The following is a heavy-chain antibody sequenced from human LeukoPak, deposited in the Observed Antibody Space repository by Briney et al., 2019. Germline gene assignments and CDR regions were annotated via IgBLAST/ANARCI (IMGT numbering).Heavy chain of an antibody. Sequence: GSLRLSCAASGFTFSRFWMSWVRQAPGKGLEWVANIKQDGSEKYYVDSVKGRFTISRDNAKNSLYLQMNSLRAEDTAVFYCARDGTYTDYDPDFDIWGQGTLVTVSS. CDR3: ARDGTYTDYDPDFDI. CDR1: GFTFSRFW. D-gene: IGHD5-12*01. J-gene: IGHJ4*02. CDR2: IKQDGSEK. V-gene: IGHV3-7*04.